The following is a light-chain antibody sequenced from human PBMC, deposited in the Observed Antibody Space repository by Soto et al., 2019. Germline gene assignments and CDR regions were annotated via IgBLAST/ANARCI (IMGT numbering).Light chain of an antibody. CDR3: CSYAGDYMFV. CDR1: NSDLGSYNL. Sequence: QSVLTQPASVSGSPGQSITISCTGTNSDLGSYNLVSWFQQHPGKVPKVMIYEGTKPPSGVSDCFAGSKSDNTAPLTISVLQGEDEGDYYCCSYAGDYMFVFGTGTKLTVL. J-gene: IGLJ1*01. CDR2: EGT. V-gene: IGLV2-23*01.